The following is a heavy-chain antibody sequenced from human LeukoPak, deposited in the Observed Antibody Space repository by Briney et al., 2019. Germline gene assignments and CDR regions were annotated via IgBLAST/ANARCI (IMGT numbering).Heavy chain of an antibody. CDR2: VRNKAESYRT. CDR3: ADVGAGGDY. CDR1: GFRFSDHY. D-gene: IGHD3-16*01. Sequence: PGGSLRLSCAASGFRFSDHYMDWVRQAPGEGLEWVGRVRNKAESYRTEYAASVKGRFTVSRDDSESSVYLQMRSLKTENTAVYYCADVGAGGDYWGQGTQVTVSS. J-gene: IGHJ4*02. V-gene: IGHV3-72*01.